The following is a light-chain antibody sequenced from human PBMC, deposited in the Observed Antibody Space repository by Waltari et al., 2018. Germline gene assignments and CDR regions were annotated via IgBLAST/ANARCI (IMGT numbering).Light chain of an antibody. J-gene: IGKJ1*01. V-gene: IGKV1-39*01. CDR3: QQSYSTPPG. CDR2: AAS. CDR1: QSISSY. Sequence: DIQMTQSPSSLSASVGDRVTIPCRASQSISSYLNWYQQKPGKAPKLLIYAASSLQSGVPSRFSGSGSGTDFTLTISSLQPEDFATYYCQQSYSTPPGFGQGTKVEIK.